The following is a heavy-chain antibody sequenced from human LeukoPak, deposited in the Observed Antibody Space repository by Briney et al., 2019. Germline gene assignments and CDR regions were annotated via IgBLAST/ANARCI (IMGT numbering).Heavy chain of an antibody. J-gene: IGHJ4*02. CDR3: ASGTTMVGAFDYQIDY. Sequence: SVKVSCKASGGTFSSYAISWVRQAPGQGLEWMGGIIPIFGTANYAQKFQGRVTITADESTSTAYMELSSLRSEDTAVYYCASGTTMVGAFDYQIDYWGQGTLVTVSS. CDR1: GGTFSSYA. D-gene: IGHD3-9*01. V-gene: IGHV1-69*01. CDR2: IIPIFGTA.